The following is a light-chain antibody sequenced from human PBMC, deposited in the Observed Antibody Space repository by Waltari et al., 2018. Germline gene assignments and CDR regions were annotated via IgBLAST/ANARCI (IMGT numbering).Light chain of an antibody. V-gene: IGKV1-12*01. CDR2: DAS. CDR3: QQANTFPLT. J-gene: IGKJ4*01. Sequence: DIQMTQSPTSVSVSVGDRVSITCRASQDISIWVAWYQQQPGKAPKFLIYDASTLQSGVPSRFSGRGSGTDFTLTISSLQPEDFATYYCQQANTFPLTFGGGTKVEMK. CDR1: QDISIW.